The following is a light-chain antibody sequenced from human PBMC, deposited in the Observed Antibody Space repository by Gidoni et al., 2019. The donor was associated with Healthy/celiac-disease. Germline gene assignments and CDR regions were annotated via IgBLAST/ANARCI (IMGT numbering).Light chain of an antibody. CDR1: QSISSW. CDR3: QQYNSYSPAYT. V-gene: IGKV1-5*01. J-gene: IGKJ2*01. Sequence: GDRVTTTCRASQSISSWLAWYQQKPGKAPKLLIYDASSLESGVPSRFSGSGSGTEFTLTIRSLQPDDFATYYCQQYNSYSPAYTFGQGTKLEIK. CDR2: DAS.